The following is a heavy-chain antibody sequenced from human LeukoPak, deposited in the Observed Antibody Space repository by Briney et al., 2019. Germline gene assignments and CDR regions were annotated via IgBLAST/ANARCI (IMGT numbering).Heavy chain of an antibody. CDR2: ISAYNGNT. D-gene: IGHD2-2*02. V-gene: IGHV1-18*01. Sequence: ASVKVSCKASGYTFTSYGISWVRQAPGQGLEWMGWISAYNGNTNYAQKLQGRVTMTTDTSTSTAYMEPRSLRSDDTAVYYCARNARYCSSTSCYRGVDYYYYYMDVWGKGTTVTVSS. J-gene: IGHJ6*03. CDR3: ARNARYCSSTSCYRGVDYYYYYMDV. CDR1: GYTFTSYG.